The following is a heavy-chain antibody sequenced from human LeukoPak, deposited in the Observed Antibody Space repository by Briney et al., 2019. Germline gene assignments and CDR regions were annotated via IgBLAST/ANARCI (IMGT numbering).Heavy chain of an antibody. CDR2: ISSSGSII. CDR1: GFTFSSYE. CDR3: ARDQRSSGAFDI. J-gene: IGHJ3*02. D-gene: IGHD2-2*01. Sequence: HPGGSLRLSCAASGFTFSSYEMNWVRQAPGKGLEWVSYISSSGSIIYYADSVKGRFTISRDNAKDSLYLQMNSLRAEDTAIYHCARDQRSSGAFDIWGQGTMVTVSS. V-gene: IGHV3-48*03.